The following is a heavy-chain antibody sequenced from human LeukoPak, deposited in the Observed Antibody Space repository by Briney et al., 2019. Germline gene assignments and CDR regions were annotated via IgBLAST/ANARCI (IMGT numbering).Heavy chain of an antibody. D-gene: IGHD3-10*01. CDR3: ARVPDDSGSYWSRNPKQRRWYFDL. CDR2: IYYSGST. V-gene: IGHV4-39*01. Sequence: KPSETPSLTCTVSGGSISSSSYYWGWLRQPPGKGLEWIVSIYYSGSTYYSPSLKRRATISVDTSKNQFSLKLSSVTAADTAVYYCARVPDDSGSYWSRNPKQRRWYFDLWGRGTLVTVSS. CDR1: GGSISSSSYY. J-gene: IGHJ2*01.